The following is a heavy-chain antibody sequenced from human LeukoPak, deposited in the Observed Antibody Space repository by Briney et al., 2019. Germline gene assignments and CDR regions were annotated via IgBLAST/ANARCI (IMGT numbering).Heavy chain of an antibody. J-gene: IGHJ5*02. V-gene: IGHV1-18*01. CDR2: ISAYNGNT. D-gene: IGHD2-2*01. CDR1: GYTFTSYG. Sequence: ASVKVSCKASGYTFTSYGISWVRQAPGQGLEWMGWISAYNGNTNYAQKLQGRVTMTTDTSTSTAYMELRSLRPDDTAVYYCARPLGYCSSTSCYGWFDPWGQGTLVTVSS. CDR3: ARPLGYCSSTSCYGWFDP.